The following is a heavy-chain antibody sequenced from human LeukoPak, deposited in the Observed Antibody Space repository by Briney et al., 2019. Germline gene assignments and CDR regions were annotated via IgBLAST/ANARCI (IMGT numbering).Heavy chain of an antibody. J-gene: IGHJ4*02. CDR1: GFTFSSYS. CDR3: ARGLDNYGYKFDY. Sequence: GGSLRLSCAASGFTFSSYSMNWVRQAPGKGLEWVSYISSSSSTIYYADSVKGRFTISRDNAENSLYLQMNSLRAEDTAVYYCARGLDNYGYKFDYWGQGTLVTVSS. D-gene: IGHD5-18*01. CDR2: ISSSSSTI. V-gene: IGHV3-48*04.